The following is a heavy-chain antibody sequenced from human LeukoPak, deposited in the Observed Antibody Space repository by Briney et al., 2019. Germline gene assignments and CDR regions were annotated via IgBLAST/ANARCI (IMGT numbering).Heavy chain of an antibody. CDR2: ISGSGGST. Sequence: PGGSLRLSYAASGFTFSSYAMSWVRQAPGKGLEWVSAISGSGGSTYYADSVKGRFTISRDNSKNTLYLQMNSLRAEDTAVYYCAKMYYDFWSGYYPQGNWFDPWGQGTLVTVSS. J-gene: IGHJ5*02. CDR3: AKMYYDFWSGYYPQGNWFDP. V-gene: IGHV3-23*01. D-gene: IGHD3-3*01. CDR1: GFTFSSYA.